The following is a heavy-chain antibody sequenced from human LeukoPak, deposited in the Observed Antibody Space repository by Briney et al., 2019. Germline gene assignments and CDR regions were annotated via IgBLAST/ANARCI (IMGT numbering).Heavy chain of an antibody. Sequence: PSETLSLTCTVSGGSISSSSYYWGWIRQPPGKGLEWIGSIYYSGSTYYNPSLKSRVTISIDTSKNQFSLKLNSVTTADTAIYYCARVRPIAAAGIIDYWGQGTLVTVSS. CDR2: IYYSGST. CDR1: GGSISSSSYY. V-gene: IGHV4-39*07. D-gene: IGHD6-13*01. J-gene: IGHJ4*02. CDR3: ARVRPIAAAGIIDY.